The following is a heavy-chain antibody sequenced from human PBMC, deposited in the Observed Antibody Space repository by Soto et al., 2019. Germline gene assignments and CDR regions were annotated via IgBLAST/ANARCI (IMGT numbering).Heavy chain of an antibody. CDR2: ISGSGGST. J-gene: IGHJ4*02. CDR1: GFTFSSYA. Sequence: EVQLLESGGGLVQPGGSLRLSCAASGFTFSSYAMSWVRQAPGKGLEWVSTISGSGGSTYYADSVKGRFTISRDNSKNTLYLQVNSLRAEDTAVYYCAKCSPRYSSGLKAYYFDYWGQGTLVKVSS. D-gene: IGHD6-19*01. V-gene: IGHV3-23*01. CDR3: AKCSPRYSSGLKAYYFDY.